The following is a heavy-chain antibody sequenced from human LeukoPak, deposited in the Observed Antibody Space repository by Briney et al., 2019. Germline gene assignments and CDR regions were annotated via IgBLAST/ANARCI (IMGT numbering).Heavy chain of an antibody. J-gene: IGHJ4*02. Sequence: PGGSLRLSCAASGFTFSSYGMHWVRQAPGKGLEWVAFIRYDGSNKYYADSVKGRFTISRDNSKNTLYLQMNSLRAEDTAVYYCATMASYDLDFDYWGQGTLVTVSS. D-gene: IGHD3-3*01. CDR1: GFTFSSYG. CDR2: IRYDGSNK. CDR3: ATMASYDLDFDY. V-gene: IGHV3-30*02.